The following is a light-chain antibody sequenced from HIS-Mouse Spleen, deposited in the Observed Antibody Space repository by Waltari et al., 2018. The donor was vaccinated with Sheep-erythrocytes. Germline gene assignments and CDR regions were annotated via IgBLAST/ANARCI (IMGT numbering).Light chain of an antibody. CDR1: SSDVGSYNL. CDR2: EGS. J-gene: IGLJ3*02. CDR3: CSYAGSSTPWV. Sequence: QSALTQPASVSGSPGQSITISCTGTSSDVGSYNLVSCYQQHPGKAPKLMIYEGSNRPSGVSTRFSGSKSGNTASLTISGLQAEDEADYYCCSYAGSSTPWVFGGGTKLTVL. V-gene: IGLV2-23*01.